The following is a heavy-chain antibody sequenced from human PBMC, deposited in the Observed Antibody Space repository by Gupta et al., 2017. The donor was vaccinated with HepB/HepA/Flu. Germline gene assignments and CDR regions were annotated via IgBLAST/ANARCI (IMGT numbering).Heavy chain of an antibody. V-gene: IGHV3-30-3*01. CDR2: ISYDGSNK. D-gene: IGHD4-17*01. CDR3: ARGRATGTASFDY. Sequence: QVQLVESGGGVVQPGRSLRLSCAASGFTFSSYAMHWVRQAPGKGLEWVAVISYDGSNKYYADSVKGRFTISRDNSKNTLYLQMNSLRAEDTAVYYCARGRATGTASFDYWGQGTLVTVSS. J-gene: IGHJ4*02. CDR1: GFTFSSYA.